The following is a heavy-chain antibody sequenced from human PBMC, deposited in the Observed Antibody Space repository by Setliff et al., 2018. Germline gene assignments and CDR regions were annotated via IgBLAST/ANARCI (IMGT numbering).Heavy chain of an antibody. Sequence: PGGSLRLSCAASGFNFNYAWMHWVRQGPGKGLEWVARIDKDGSSTVYADSVKGRFTISRGNVKKMLYLQMDSLRTEDTAVYYCTREHTPWVGASHHDCWGQGTQVTVSS. J-gene: IGHJ4*02. D-gene: IGHD1-26*01. CDR3: TREHTPWVGASHHDC. CDR2: IDKDGSST. CDR1: GFNFNYAW. V-gene: IGHV3-74*01.